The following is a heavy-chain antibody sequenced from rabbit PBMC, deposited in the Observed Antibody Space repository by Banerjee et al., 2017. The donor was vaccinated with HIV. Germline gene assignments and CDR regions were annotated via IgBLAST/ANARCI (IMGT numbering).Heavy chain of an antibody. V-gene: IGHV1S40*01. Sequence: QSLEESGGDLVKPGASLTLTCTASGLDFSSSYWIYWVRQAPGKGLEWIACIDPDSSGSTYYASWAKGRFTISKTSSTTVTLQMTSLTAADTATYFCTREGDLWGQGTLVTVS. CDR2: IDPDSSGST. CDR3: TREGDL. J-gene: IGHJ4*01. CDR1: GLDFSSSYW.